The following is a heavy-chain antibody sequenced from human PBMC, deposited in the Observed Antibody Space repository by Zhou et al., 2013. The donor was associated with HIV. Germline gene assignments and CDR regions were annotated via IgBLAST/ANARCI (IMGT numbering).Heavy chain of an antibody. V-gene: IGHV1-2*02. CDR3: ARGIVVVPAAIMVGAFDI. D-gene: IGHD2-2*02. Sequence: QVQLVQSGAEVKKPGASVKVSCKASGYTFTGYYMHWVRQAPGQGLEWMGWINPNSGGTNYAQKFQGRVTMTRDTSISTAYMELSRLKSDDTAVYYCARGIVVVPAAIMVGAFDIWGQGTMVTVSS. CDR1: GYTFTGYY. J-gene: IGHJ3*02. CDR2: INPNSGGT.